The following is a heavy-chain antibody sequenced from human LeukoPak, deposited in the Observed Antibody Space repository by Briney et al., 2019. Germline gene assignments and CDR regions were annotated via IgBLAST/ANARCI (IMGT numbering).Heavy chain of an antibody. J-gene: IGHJ4*02. Sequence: GASVKVSCKASGYTFTGYYIHWVRQAPGQGLEWMGWINPNSGGTNSAQKFQGKVTMTRDTSISTAYMELSRLRSDDTAVYYCARDGRGGYSDYSLDYWGQGTLVTVSS. CDR1: GYTFTGYY. D-gene: IGHD5-12*01. V-gene: IGHV1-2*02. CDR3: ARDGRGGYSDYSLDY. CDR2: INPNSGGT.